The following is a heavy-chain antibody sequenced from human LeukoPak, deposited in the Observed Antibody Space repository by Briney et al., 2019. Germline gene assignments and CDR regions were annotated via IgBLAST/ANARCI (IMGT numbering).Heavy chain of an antibody. CDR3: AKDRRDYARKPVNFIDY. Sequence: PGGSLRLSCAASEFSVGSNYMTWVRQAPGKGLEWVSLIYSGGSTYYADSVKGRFTISRDNSKNTLYLQMNSLRAEDTAVYYCAKDRRDYARKPVNFIDYWGQGTLVTVSS. CDR1: EFSVGSNY. D-gene: IGHD4-17*01. CDR2: IYSGGST. J-gene: IGHJ4*02. V-gene: IGHV3-66*02.